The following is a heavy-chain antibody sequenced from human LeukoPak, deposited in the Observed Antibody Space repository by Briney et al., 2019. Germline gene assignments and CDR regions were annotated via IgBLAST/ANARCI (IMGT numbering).Heavy chain of an antibody. Sequence: ASVKVSCKASGYTFTGYYMHWVRQAPGQGLEWMGWINPNSGGTNYAQKFQGRVTMTRDTSISTAYMELSRLRSDDTAVYYCARVRVATSHYYYGMDVWGQGTTVTVS. CDR3: ARVRVATSHYYYGMDV. V-gene: IGHV1-2*02. CDR2: INPNSGGT. CDR1: GYTFTGYY. J-gene: IGHJ6*02. D-gene: IGHD5-12*01.